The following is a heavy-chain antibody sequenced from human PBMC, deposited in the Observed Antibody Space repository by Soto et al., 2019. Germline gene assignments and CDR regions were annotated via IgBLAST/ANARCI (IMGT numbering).Heavy chain of an antibody. D-gene: IGHD1-7*01. Sequence: QELLVESGGGVVQPGRSLRLSCAASASIFRGYGMHWVRQAPGKGLEWVAVIWFDGSNKYYADSVKGRFTISRDNSNNMLYLQMDSLRAEDTAVYYCARDGIGGTAVRGFCDYWGQGALVTVSS. CDR3: ARDGIGGTAVRGFCDY. CDR2: IWFDGSNK. V-gene: IGHV3-33*01. CDR1: ASIFRGYG. J-gene: IGHJ4*02.